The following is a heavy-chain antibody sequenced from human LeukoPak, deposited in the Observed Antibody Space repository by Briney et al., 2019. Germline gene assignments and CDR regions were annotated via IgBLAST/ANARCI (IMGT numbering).Heavy chain of an antibody. V-gene: IGHV3-48*03. CDR2: ISSSGSTI. D-gene: IGHD3-16*01. CDR1: GFTFSSYE. CDR3: ASWGRWDPYYFDY. Sequence: GGSLRLSCAASGFTFSSYEMNWVRQAPGKGLEWVSYISSSGSTIYYADSVKGRFTLSRDNAKNSLYLQMNSLRAEDTAVYYCASWGRWDPYYFDYWGQGTLVTVSS. J-gene: IGHJ4*02.